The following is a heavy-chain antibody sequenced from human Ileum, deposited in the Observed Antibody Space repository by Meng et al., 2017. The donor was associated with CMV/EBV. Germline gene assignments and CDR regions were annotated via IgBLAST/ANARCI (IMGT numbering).Heavy chain of an antibody. CDR2: ISYDGSNK. CDR1: GFTFSSYA. D-gene: IGHD3-10*01. CDR3: ARDGLGYYGSGSYPYFDY. Sequence: SLKISCAASGFTFSSYAMHWVRQAPGKGLEWVAVISYDGSNKYYADSVKGRFTISRDNSKNTLYLQMNSLRAEDTAVYYCARDGLGYYGSGSYPYFDYWGQGTLVTVSS. J-gene: IGHJ4*02. V-gene: IGHV3-30-3*01.